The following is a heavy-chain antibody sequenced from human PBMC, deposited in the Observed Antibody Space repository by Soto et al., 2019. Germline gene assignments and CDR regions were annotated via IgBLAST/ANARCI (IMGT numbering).Heavy chain of an antibody. CDR1: GFTFSSYG. CDR2: ISYDGRNK. D-gene: IGHD6-19*01. V-gene: IGHV3-30*18. Sequence: GGSLRLSCAASGFTFSSYGMHWVRQAPGKGLEWVAVISYDGRNKYYADSVKGRFTISRDNSKNTLYLQMSSLRPEDAAVYYCVKDGSSGWPYYYGMDVWGQGTTVTVSS. CDR3: VKDGSSGWPYYYGMDV. J-gene: IGHJ6*02.